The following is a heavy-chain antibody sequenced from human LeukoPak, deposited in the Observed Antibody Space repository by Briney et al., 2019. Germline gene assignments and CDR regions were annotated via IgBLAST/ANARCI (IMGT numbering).Heavy chain of an antibody. J-gene: IGHJ4*02. CDR2: MNPNSGNT. Sequence: ASVKVSCKASGYTFTSYGISWVRQATGQGLEWMGWMNPNSGNTGYAQKFQGRVTITRNTSISTAYMELSRLRSDDTAVYYCARSPYYYDSSGYYGYWGQGTLVTVSS. D-gene: IGHD3-22*01. CDR1: GYTFTSYG. CDR3: ARSPYYYDSSGYYGY. V-gene: IGHV1-8*03.